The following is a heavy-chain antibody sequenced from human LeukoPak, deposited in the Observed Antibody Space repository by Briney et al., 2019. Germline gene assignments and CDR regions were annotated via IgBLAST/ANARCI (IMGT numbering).Heavy chain of an antibody. CDR3: ARTLSSPKKAYYDILTVISGAFDI. CDR1: GFTFSSYS. D-gene: IGHD3-9*01. CDR2: ISSSSSYI. V-gene: IGHV3-21*01. J-gene: IGHJ3*02. Sequence: GGSLRLSCAASGFTFSSYSMNWVRQAPGKGLEWVSSISSSSSYIYYADSVKGRFTISRDNAKNSLYLQVNSLRAEDTAVYYCARTLSSPKKAYYDILTVISGAFDIWGQGTMVTVSS.